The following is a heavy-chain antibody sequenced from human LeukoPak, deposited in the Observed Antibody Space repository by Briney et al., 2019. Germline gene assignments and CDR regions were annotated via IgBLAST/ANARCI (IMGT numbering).Heavy chain of an antibody. D-gene: IGHD4-11*01. CDR2: INSDGSST. V-gene: IGHV3-74*01. J-gene: IGHJ5*02. CDR1: GFAFSSYW. CDR3: ARSVYSYYANWFAP. Sequence: PGGSLRLSCAASGFAFSSYWMHWVRQAPGKGLVWVSRINSDGSSTTYADSVQGRFTISRDNAKNTLYLQMNSLRADDTAVYYCARSVYSYYANWFAPWGEGTLVTVSS.